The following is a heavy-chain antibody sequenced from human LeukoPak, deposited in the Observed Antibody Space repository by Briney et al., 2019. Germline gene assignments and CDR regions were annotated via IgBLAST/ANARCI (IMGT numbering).Heavy chain of an antibody. V-gene: IGHV3-48*03. Sequence: PGGSLRLSCAASGFTFRSYEMNWVRQAPGKGLEWVSYITSSGSTIYYADSVKGRFTISRDNAKNSLYLQMNSLRAEDTAVYYCAGLYSSGWYGLWGQGTLVTVSS. D-gene: IGHD6-19*01. J-gene: IGHJ4*02. CDR3: AGLYSSGWYGL. CDR2: ITSSGSTI. CDR1: GFTFRSYE.